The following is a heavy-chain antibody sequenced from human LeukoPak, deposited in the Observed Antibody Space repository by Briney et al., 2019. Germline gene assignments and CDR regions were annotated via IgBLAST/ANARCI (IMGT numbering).Heavy chain of an antibody. CDR3: ARVGAYRHLDY. CDR1: GFTVSSNY. Sequence: GGSLRLSCAASGFTVSSNYMSWVRQAPGKGLVWVSRINSDGSSTSYADSVKGRFTISRDNAKNTLYLQMNSLRAEDTAVYYCARVGAYRHLDYWGQGTLVTVSS. V-gene: IGHV3-74*01. CDR2: INSDGSST. D-gene: IGHD4-17*01. J-gene: IGHJ4*02.